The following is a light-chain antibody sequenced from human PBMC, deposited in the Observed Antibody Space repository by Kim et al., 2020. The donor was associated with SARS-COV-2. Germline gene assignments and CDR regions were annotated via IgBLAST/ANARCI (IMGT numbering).Light chain of an antibody. CDR2: QDT. CDR1: KLGDKF. J-gene: IGLJ3*02. Sequence: SYELTQPPSMSVSPGQTASITCSGDKLGDKFACWYQQKPGQSPVMVIYQDTKRPSGIPERISGSNSGNTATLTISGTQAMDEADYYCQTWDSSTAVFGGGTQLTVL. V-gene: IGLV3-1*01. CDR3: QTWDSSTAV.